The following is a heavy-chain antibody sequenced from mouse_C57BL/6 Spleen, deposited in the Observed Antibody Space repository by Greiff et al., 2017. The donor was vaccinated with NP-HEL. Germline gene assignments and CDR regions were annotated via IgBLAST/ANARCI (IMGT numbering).Heavy chain of an antibody. CDR3: ARCQTAQSYWYFDV. CDR2: IDPSDSYT. D-gene: IGHD3-2*02. CDR1: GYTFTSYW. Sequence: QVQLQQPGAELVKPGASVKLSCKASGYTFTSYWMQWVKQRPGQGLEWIGEIDPSDSYTNYNQKFKGKATLTVDTSSSTAYMQLSSLTSEDSAVYYCARCQTAQSYWYFDVWGTVTTVTVSS. J-gene: IGHJ1*03. V-gene: IGHV1-50*01.